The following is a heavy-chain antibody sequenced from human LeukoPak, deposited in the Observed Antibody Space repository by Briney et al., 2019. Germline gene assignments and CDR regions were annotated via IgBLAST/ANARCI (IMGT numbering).Heavy chain of an antibody. V-gene: IGHV3-66*01. J-gene: IGHJ6*02. D-gene: IGHD5-18*01. CDR2: IYSGSSS. Sequence: GGSLRLSCAASGFTFSSNYMSWVRQAPGKGLEWVSVIYSGSSSLYECSVKCRFTITTANSKNTRYLQMNSLRAEESTMDYCARDYPLDTAIVKYYYNGMDGWGQGTTVTVSS. CDR3: ARDYPLDTAIVKYYYNGMDG. CDR1: GFTFSSNY.